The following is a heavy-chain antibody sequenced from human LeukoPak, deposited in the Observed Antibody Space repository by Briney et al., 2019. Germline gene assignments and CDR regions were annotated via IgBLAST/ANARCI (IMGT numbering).Heavy chain of an antibody. V-gene: IGHV3-53*01. CDR3: AKDHRRGNYFDY. J-gene: IGHJ4*02. D-gene: IGHD3-16*01. CDR2: IYSGGST. Sequence: GGSLRLSCAASGFTVSSNYMSWVRQAPGKGLEWVSVIYSGGSTYYADSVEGRFTISRDNSKNTLYLQMNSLRAEDTAVYYCAKDHRRGNYFDYWGQGTLVTVSS. CDR1: GFTVSSNY.